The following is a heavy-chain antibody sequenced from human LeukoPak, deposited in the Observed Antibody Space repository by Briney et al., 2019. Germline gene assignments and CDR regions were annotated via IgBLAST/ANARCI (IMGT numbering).Heavy chain of an antibody. J-gene: IGHJ4*02. D-gene: IGHD3-10*01. CDR1: GGSFSGYY. CDR2: INHSGST. V-gene: IGHV4-34*01. CDR3: ARAYYYGSGSYDY. Sequence: PSETLSLTCAVYGGSFSGYYWSWIRQPPGKGLEWIGEINHSGSTNYNPSLKSRVTISVVTSKNQFSLKLSSVTAADTAVYYCARAYYYGSGSYDYWGQGTLVTVSS.